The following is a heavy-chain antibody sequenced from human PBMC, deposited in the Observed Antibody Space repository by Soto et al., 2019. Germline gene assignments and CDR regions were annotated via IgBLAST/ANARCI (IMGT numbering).Heavy chain of an antibody. CDR1: GFTFSSYA. CDR3: VKDPDYYDSSGYYHEDTFDY. J-gene: IGHJ4*02. D-gene: IGHD3-22*01. Sequence: VGSLRLSCAASGFTFSSYAMHWVRQAPGKGLEYVSAISSNGGSTYYADSVKGRFTISRDNSKNTLYLQMSSLRAEDTAVYYCVKDPDYYDSSGYYHEDTFDYWGQGTLVTVSS. CDR2: ISSNGGST. V-gene: IGHV3-64D*06.